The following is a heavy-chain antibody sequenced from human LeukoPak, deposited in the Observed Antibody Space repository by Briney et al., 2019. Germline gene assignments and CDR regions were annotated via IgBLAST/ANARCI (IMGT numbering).Heavy chain of an antibody. CDR1: GGSFSGYY. V-gene: IGHV4-34*01. J-gene: IGHJ5*02. Sequence: KPSETLSLTCAVYGGSFSGYYWSWIRQPPGKGLEWIGEINHSGSTNYNPSLKSRVTISVDTSKNQFSLKLSSVTAADTAVYYCARALDIVVVPAATALDPWGQGTLVTVSS. D-gene: IGHD2-2*03. CDR3: ARALDIVVVPAATALDP. CDR2: INHSGST.